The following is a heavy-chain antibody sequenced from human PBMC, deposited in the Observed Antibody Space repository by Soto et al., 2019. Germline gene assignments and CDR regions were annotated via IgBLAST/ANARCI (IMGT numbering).Heavy chain of an antibody. CDR2: IYYSGST. D-gene: IGHD4-17*01. J-gene: IGHJ6*02. V-gene: IGHV4-39*07. Sequence: ASETLSLTCTVSGGSISSSSYYWGWIRQPPGKGLEWIGSIYYSGSTYYNPSLESRVTLSVDRSKNQFSLTLSSVTAADTAVYYCARGHYGGHGLDGWGQGTMVTVSS. CDR3: ARGHYGGHGLDG. CDR1: GGSISSSSYY.